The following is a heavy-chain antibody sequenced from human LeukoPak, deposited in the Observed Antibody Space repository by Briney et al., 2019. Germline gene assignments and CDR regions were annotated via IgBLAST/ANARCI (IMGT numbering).Heavy chain of an antibody. Sequence: YTSATTNYNPSLKSRVTMLVDTSKNQLSLMLSSVTAADTAVYYCARDRGYCSGGSCYSIDHWGQGTLVTVSS. V-gene: IGHV4-4*07. CDR2: YTSATT. J-gene: IGHJ4*02. D-gene: IGHD2-15*01. CDR3: ARDRGYCSGGSCYSIDH.